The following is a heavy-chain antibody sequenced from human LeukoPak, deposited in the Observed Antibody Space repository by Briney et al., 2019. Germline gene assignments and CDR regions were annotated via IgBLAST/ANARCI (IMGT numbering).Heavy chain of an antibody. J-gene: IGHJ4*02. V-gene: IGHV4-34*01. D-gene: IGHD3-10*01. Sequence: SETLSLTCAVSGGPFSGYFWSWIRQSSGKGLEWIGEIHNSGTTNYNPSLNSRVTISEDTSKNQFYLNLSSVTAADTAVYYFARRYYYNLGSFPFDFWGQGTLVTVSS. CDR3: ARRYYYNLGSFPFDF. CDR1: GGPFSGYF. CDR2: IHNSGTT.